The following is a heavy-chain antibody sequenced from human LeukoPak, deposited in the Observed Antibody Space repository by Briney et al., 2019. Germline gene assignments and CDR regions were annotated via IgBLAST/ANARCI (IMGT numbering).Heavy chain of an antibody. V-gene: IGHV4-59*01. D-gene: IGHD4-17*01. CDR2: IYYTGTT. Sequence: PSETLSLTCSVSGGSISTYYCSWIRQLPGKGLGWIGYIYYTGTTNYNPSPRRRVAISLYTPRNQFSWRLSSVTAADTAVYYSAREDPQSTVPEGMDVWGHGTTVIVSS. CDR1: GGSISTYY. J-gene: IGHJ6*02. CDR3: AREDPQSTVPEGMDV.